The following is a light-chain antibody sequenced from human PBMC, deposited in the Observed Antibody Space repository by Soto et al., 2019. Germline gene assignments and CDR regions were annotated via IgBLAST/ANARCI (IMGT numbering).Light chain of an antibody. CDR1: QSVSSIF. V-gene: IGKV3-20*01. CDR3: QQYESSRT. Sequence: EIVLTQSPGTLYLSPGERATLSCRASQSVSSIFLAWYQQKRGQAPRLLIYGASRRATGIPDRFSGSGSGTAFSLTISRLEPEDFAVYYCQQYESSRTFGQGTKVE. CDR2: GAS. J-gene: IGKJ1*01.